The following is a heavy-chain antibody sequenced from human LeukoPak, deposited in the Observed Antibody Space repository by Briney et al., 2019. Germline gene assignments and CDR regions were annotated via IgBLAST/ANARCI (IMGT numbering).Heavy chain of an antibody. CDR2: TSSSSRYT. D-gene: IGHD3-9*01. CDR3: ARDKGRYFDWLLPHDAFDI. Sequence: GGSLRLSCAASGFTFSDYYMSWIRQAPGKGLEWVSYTSSSSRYTNYADSVKGRFTISRDNAKNSLYLQMNSLRAEDTAVYYCARDKGRYFDWLLPHDAFDIWGQGTMVTVSS. CDR1: GFTFSDYY. J-gene: IGHJ3*02. V-gene: IGHV3-11*06.